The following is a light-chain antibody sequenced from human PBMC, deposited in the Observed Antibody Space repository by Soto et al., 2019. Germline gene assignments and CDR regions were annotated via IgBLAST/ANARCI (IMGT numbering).Light chain of an antibody. Sequence: DILMTQSPSSLSASVRYRVTITCLASQSISTWLAWYQQKPGTAPKVLMYDASSLESGVPSRFSGSGSGTEFTLTISSLQPDDFATYYCQQYNSQSWTCGQGTKV. CDR2: DAS. CDR1: QSISTW. CDR3: QQYNSQSWT. V-gene: IGKV1-5*01. J-gene: IGKJ1*01.